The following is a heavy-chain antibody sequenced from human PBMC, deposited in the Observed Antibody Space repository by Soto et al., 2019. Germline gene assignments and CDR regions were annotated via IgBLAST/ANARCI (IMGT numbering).Heavy chain of an antibody. D-gene: IGHD2-15*01. J-gene: IGHJ6*02. V-gene: IGHV3-23*01. CDR2: ISDSGGLT. CDR1: GFAFSSHP. Sequence: GWSLRLSCAASGFAFSSHPMSWVRQAPERGLEWVSGISDSGGLTYNADSVKGRFTISRDNAKNSLYLQMNSLRAEDTALYYCAKDVGLSRCSVGSCYHRGYCYYGMDVWGQGTTVTVSS. CDR3: AKDVGLSRCSVGSCYHRGYCYYGMDV.